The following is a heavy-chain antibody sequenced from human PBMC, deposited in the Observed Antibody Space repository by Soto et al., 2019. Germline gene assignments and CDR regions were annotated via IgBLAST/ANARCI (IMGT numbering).Heavy chain of an antibody. CDR3: AKATATSGGAFEI. J-gene: IGHJ3*02. V-gene: IGHV3-23*01. Sequence: GGSLRLSCAVSGLICSSYDMSWVRQAPGKGLDWVSTILVGGSTHYEDSVKGRFTISRDTSKNTVYLQMNSLTAGDTAMYYCAKATATSGGAFEIYGLGTLVTVS. D-gene: IGHD1-1*01. CDR2: ILVGGST. CDR1: GLICSSYD.